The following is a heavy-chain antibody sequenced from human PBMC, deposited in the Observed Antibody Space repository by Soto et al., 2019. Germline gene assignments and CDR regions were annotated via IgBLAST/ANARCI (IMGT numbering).Heavy chain of an antibody. J-gene: IGHJ6*02. CDR2: ISCSSSYI. V-gene: IGHV3-21*01. D-gene: IGHD3-22*01. CDR1: GFTFSSYS. Sequence: GGSLRLFCAASGFTFSSYSMNWVRQAPGKGLEWVSSISCSSSYIYYADSVKGRFTISRDNAKNSLYLQMNSLRAEDTAVYYCARVVDYCDPYYYYGMDVWGQGTTVTVSS. CDR3: ARVVDYCDPYYYYGMDV.